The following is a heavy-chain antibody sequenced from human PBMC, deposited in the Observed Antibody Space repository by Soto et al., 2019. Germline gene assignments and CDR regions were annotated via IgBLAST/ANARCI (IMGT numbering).Heavy chain of an antibody. J-gene: IGHJ6*03. CDR1: GFSLSNARMG. D-gene: IGHD2-15*01. CDR3: ARFPPVSVAAIPWGDFDYYMDV. V-gene: IGHV2-26*01. CDR2: IFSNDEK. Sequence: GSGPTLVNPTETLTLTCTVSGFSLSNARMGVSWIRQPPGKALEWLANIFSNDEKSYSTSLKSRLTISKDTSKNQVVLTMTNMEPLDTATFYCARFPPVSVAAIPWGDFDYYMDVWGKGTTVTVSS.